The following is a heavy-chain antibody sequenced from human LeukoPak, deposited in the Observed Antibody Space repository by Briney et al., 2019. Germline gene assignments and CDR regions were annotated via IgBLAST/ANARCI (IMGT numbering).Heavy chain of an antibody. Sequence: SQTLFLTCAVSGGSISSGGYSWSWIRHPPGKGLEWIGYIYHSGSTYYNPSLKSRVTISVDRSKNQFSLKLSSVTAADTAVYYCARGAGLFDIWGQGTMVTVSS. D-gene: IGHD1-14*01. V-gene: IGHV4-30-2*01. CDR2: IYHSGST. CDR3: ARGAGLFDI. CDR1: GGSISSGGYS. J-gene: IGHJ3*02.